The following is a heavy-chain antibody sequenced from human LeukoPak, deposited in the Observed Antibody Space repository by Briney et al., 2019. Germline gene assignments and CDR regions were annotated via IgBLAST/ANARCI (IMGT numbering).Heavy chain of an antibody. CDR3: VRVGGPDNYFDY. CDR1: GFIFSNCW. J-gene: IGHJ4*02. Sequence: PGGSLRLSCTASGFIFSNCWMHWVRQVPGKGLVWVSRIKTDGSTTTYADSVKGRFTISRDNARNTLYLQMNSLRAEDTAIYYCVRVGGPDNYFDYWGQGILVTVSS. D-gene: IGHD3-10*01. CDR2: IKTDGSTT. V-gene: IGHV3-74*01.